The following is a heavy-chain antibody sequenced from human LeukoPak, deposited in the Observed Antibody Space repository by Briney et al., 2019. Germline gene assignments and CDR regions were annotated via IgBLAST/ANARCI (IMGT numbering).Heavy chain of an antibody. Sequence: PGGALRLSCAASGFTLSGSAISWVRQAPGKGLKWVSAIGSDDTPYYADSVKGRFTISRDNSKNTAYLQMNSLRAEDTAVYYCAKGEATVTPSGSFDYWGQGTLVTVSS. CDR2: IGSDDTP. V-gene: IGHV3-23*01. J-gene: IGHJ4*02. CDR3: AKGEATVTPSGSFDY. D-gene: IGHD4-17*01. CDR1: GFTLSGSA.